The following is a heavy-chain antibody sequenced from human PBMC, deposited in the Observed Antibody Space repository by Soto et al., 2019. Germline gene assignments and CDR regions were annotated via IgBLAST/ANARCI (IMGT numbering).Heavy chain of an antibody. CDR3: ASWAGGSTSWPGAFDS. CDR2: ISAYNGNT. V-gene: IGHV1-18*01. Sequence: QVQLVQSGAEVKKPGASVKVSCKASGYTFTSYGISWVRQAPGQGLEWMGWISAYNGNTNYARKLQVRVTMPTDTATRTAYMELRSLRSDDTAVYYCASWAGGSTSWPGAFDSWGQGTMVTVSS. J-gene: IGHJ3*02. D-gene: IGHD2-2*01. CDR1: GYTFTSYG.